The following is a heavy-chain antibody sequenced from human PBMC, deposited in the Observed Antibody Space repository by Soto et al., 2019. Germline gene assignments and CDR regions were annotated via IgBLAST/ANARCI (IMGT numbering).Heavy chain of an antibody. D-gene: IGHD2-2*02. CDR2: IYYRGST. J-gene: IGHJ6*02. CDR1: GGSISSGGYY. Sequence: QVQLQESGPGLVKPSQTLSLTCTVSGGSISSGGYYWSWIRQHPGKGLEWIGYIYYRGSTYYNPSLKSRVTISVDTSKNQFSLKLSSVTAADTAVYYCARDAKYCSSTSCYNYYGMDVWGQGTTVTVSS. CDR3: ARDAKYCSSTSCYNYYGMDV. V-gene: IGHV4-31*03.